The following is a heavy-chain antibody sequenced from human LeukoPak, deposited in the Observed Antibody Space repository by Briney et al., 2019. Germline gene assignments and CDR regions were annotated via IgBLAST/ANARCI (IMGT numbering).Heavy chain of an antibody. Sequence: GGSLRLSCAASGFTFSSYSMNWVRPAPGKGLEWVSSISSGSHYIFYADSVKGRFTISRDNAKNSLYLQMNSLRAEDTAVYYCARTVDHSGYDFYYYMDGWGKGTTVTVSS. D-gene: IGHD5-12*01. CDR3: ARTVDHSGYDFYYYMDG. CDR2: ISSGSHYI. J-gene: IGHJ6*03. CDR1: GFTFSSYS. V-gene: IGHV3-21*01.